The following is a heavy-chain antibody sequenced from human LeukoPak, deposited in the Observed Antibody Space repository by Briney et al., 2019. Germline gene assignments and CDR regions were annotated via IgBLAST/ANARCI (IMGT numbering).Heavy chain of an antibody. D-gene: IGHD2-15*01. J-gene: IGHJ5*02. CDR1: GGSISTYY. V-gene: IGHV4-59*12. CDR3: ARGMSCSGGSCYWSKGPYNWFDP. CDR2: IYCSGST. Sequence: SETLSLTCTVSGGSISTYYGNWIRQAPGKGLEWIGYIYCSGSTNYNPSLKSRVTISVDTSRNQFSLKLSSVTAADTAVYYCARGMSCSGGSCYWSKGPYNWFDPWGQGTLVTVSS.